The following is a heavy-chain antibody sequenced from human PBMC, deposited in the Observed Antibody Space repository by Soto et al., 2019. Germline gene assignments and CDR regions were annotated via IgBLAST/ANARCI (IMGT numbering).Heavy chain of an antibody. Sequence: LRLSCAASGFTFDDYTMHWVRQAPGKGLEWVSLISWDGGSTYYADSVKGRFTISRDNSKNSLYLQMNSLRTEDTALYYCAKALGYCSSTSCYDYYFDYWGQGTLVTVSS. CDR3: AKALGYCSSTSCYDYYFDY. V-gene: IGHV3-43*01. CDR2: ISWDGGST. D-gene: IGHD2-2*01. CDR1: GFTFDDYT. J-gene: IGHJ4*02.